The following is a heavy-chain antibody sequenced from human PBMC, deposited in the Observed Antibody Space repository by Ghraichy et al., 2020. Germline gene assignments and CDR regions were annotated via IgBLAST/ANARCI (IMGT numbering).Heavy chain of an antibody. Sequence: SETLSLTCTVSGGSISSYYWSWIRQPPGKGLEWIGYIYYSGSTNYNPSLKSRVTISVDTSKNQFSLKLSSVTAADTAVYYCARHVSPLAVAGVYWFDPWGQGTLVTVSS. CDR1: GGSISSYY. CDR2: IYYSGST. V-gene: IGHV4-59*08. CDR3: ARHVSPLAVAGVYWFDP. J-gene: IGHJ5*02. D-gene: IGHD6-19*01.